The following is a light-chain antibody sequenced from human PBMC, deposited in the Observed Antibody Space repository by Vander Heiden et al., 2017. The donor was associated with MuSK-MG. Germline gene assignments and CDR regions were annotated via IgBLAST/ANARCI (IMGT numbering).Light chain of an antibody. CDR2: AAS. CDR3: QQSYSSLLYT. CDR1: QSISGY. J-gene: IGKJ2*01. Sequence: DIQMTKSPSSLSASVGDRVTITCRASQSISGYLNWYQQKPGKAPKLLIFAASTLQRGVPARFSGSGSGTDFTLTISSLQPEDFATYYCQQSYSSLLYTFGQGTNLDIK. V-gene: IGKV1-39*01.